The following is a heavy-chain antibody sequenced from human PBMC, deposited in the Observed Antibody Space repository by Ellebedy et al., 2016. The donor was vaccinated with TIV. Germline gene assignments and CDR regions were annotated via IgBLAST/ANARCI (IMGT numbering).Heavy chain of an antibody. V-gene: IGHV3-30*04. Sequence: GGFLRLSXAASGFTFSSYTMHWVRQAPGKGLEWVAFISYDGSNKYSADSVKGRCTISRDNSKNTLFLQMNSLRAEDSAVYYCAREADTGGAEGAFDCWGQGTLVTVSS. CDR3: AREADTGGAEGAFDC. CDR1: GFTFSSYT. J-gene: IGHJ4*02. D-gene: IGHD2-8*02. CDR2: ISYDGSNK.